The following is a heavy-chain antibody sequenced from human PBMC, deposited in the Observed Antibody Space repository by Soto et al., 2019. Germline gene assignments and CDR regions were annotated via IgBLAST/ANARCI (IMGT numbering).Heavy chain of an antibody. D-gene: IGHD4-4*01. CDR1: GGTFSSYA. V-gene: IGHV1-69*13. CDR3: ARELQGPYYFDY. J-gene: IGHJ4*02. CDR2: IIPIFGTA. Sequence: SVKVSCKASGGTFSSYAISWVRQAPGQGLEWMGGIIPIFGTANYAQKFQGRVTITADESTSTAYMELSSLRSEDTAVYYCARELQGPYYFDYWGLGTLVTVSS.